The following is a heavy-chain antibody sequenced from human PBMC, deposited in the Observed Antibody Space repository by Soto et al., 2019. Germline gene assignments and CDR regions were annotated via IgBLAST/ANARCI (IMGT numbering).Heavy chain of an antibody. CDR3: VTLGGEGYNDHWYFDL. CDR2: IRSSGDRT. CDR1: GFAFSTYA. V-gene: IGHV3-23*01. Sequence: EVQVLESGGGLVQPGGSLRLSCAASGFAFSTYAMSWVRQTPRKGLEWVSTIRSSGDRTFSAESVKGRFTISRDNFKNTLFLQMNSLRAEDTALYYCVTLGGEGYNDHWYFDLWGRGTVVTVSS. D-gene: IGHD1-1*01. J-gene: IGHJ2*01.